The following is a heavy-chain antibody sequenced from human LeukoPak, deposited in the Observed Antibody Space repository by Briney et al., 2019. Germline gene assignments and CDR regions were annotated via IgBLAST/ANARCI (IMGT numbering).Heavy chain of an antibody. Sequence: SCKASGGTFSSYAMSWVRQAPGKGLEWVSAISGSGGSTYYADSVKGRFTISRDNSKNTLYLQMNSLRAEDTAVYYCAKSYYDFWSGKPDAFDIWGQGTMVTVSS. CDR3: AKSYYDFWSGKPDAFDI. CDR1: GGTFSSYA. V-gene: IGHV3-23*01. J-gene: IGHJ3*02. CDR2: ISGSGGST. D-gene: IGHD3-3*01.